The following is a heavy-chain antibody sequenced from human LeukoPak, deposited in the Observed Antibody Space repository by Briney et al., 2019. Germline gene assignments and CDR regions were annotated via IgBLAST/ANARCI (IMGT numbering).Heavy chain of an antibody. D-gene: IGHD4-17*01. CDR1: GFTVSSDY. J-gene: IGHJ3*02. V-gene: IGHV3-53*01. CDR3: ARLEDDYGDYGGAFDI. Sequence: GGSLRLSCAASGFTVSSDYMSWVRQAPGKGLDCVAVVYSGDSTYYADSVKGRFTISRDISKNTVYLRMRSLRAEDTAVYYCARLEDDYGDYGGAFDIWGQGTMVTVS. CDR2: VYSGDST.